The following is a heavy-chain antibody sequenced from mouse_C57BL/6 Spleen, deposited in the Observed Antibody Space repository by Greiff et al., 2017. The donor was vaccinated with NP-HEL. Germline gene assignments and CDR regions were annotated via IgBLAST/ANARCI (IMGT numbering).Heavy chain of an antibody. CDR3: ARLEVYYGSSYYAMDY. D-gene: IGHD1-1*01. Sequence: QVQLQQSGAELVKPGASVKLSCKASGYTFTSYWMHWVKQRPGRGLEWIGRIDPNSGGTKYNEKFKGKATLTVDKPSSTAYMQLSSLTSEDSAVYYCARLEVYYGSSYYAMDYWGQGTSVTVSS. CDR1: GYTFTSYW. V-gene: IGHV1-72*01. J-gene: IGHJ4*01. CDR2: IDPNSGGT.